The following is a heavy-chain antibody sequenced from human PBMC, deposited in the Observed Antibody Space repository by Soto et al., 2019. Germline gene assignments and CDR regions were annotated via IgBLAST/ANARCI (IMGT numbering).Heavy chain of an antibody. D-gene: IGHD3-22*01. Sequence: GGSLRLSCAASGFIFSSYAMSLVRQAPGKGLEWVSAISGSGGSTYYADSVKGRFTISRDNSKNTLYLQMNSLRAEDTAEYYCAKDSGYYYDSSGYYYFHHWGQGTLVTVSS. CDR1: GFIFSSYA. V-gene: IGHV3-23*01. CDR2: ISGSGGST. CDR3: AKDSGYYYDSSGYYYFHH. J-gene: IGHJ4*02.